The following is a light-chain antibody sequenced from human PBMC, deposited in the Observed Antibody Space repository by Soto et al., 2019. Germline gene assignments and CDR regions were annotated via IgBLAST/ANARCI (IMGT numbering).Light chain of an antibody. CDR2: ADS. J-gene: IGKJ5*01. CDR1: QSVSGY. CDR3: PQRSNWPIT. Sequence: EIVLTQSPATLSLSPGETATLSCRASQSVSGYIGWYQQKPGQAPRLLIYADSNRATGIPARFSGSGSGTDFTLTISSLEPEDFSVYYCPQRSNWPITSGQRTRLEIK. V-gene: IGKV3-11*01.